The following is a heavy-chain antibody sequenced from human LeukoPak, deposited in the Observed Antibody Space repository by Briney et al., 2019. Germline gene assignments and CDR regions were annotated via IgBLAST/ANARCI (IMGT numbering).Heavy chain of an antibody. CDR3: AKRWYNWNDVPGDYYYYYGMDV. V-gene: IGHV3-30*02. D-gene: IGHD1-1*01. Sequence: GGSLRLSCAASGFTFSSYGMHWVRQAPGKGLEWVAFIRYDGSNKYYADSVKGRLTISRDNSKNTLYLQMNSLRAEETAVYYCAKRWYNWNDVPGDYYYYYGMDVWGQGTTVTVSS. CDR1: GFTFSSYG. J-gene: IGHJ6*02. CDR2: IRYDGSNK.